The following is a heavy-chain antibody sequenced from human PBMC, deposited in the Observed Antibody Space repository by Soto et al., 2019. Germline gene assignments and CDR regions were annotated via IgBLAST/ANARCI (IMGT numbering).Heavy chain of an antibody. CDR1: GFTVSSNY. CDR3: ARSRSRDDYGDYYFDY. J-gene: IGHJ4*02. V-gene: IGHV3-66*01. CDR2: IYSGGST. Sequence: EVQLVESGGGLVQPGGSLRLSCAASGFTVSSNYMSWVRQAPGKGLEWVSVIYSGGSTYYADSVKGRFTISRDNSQNTLYLQMNSQRAEDTALYYCARSRSRDDYGDYYFDYWGQGTLVTVSP. D-gene: IGHD4-17*01.